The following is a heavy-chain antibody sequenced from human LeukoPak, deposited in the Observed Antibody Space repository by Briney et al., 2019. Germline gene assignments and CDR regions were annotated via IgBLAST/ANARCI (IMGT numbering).Heavy chain of an antibody. CDR3: ARGVYIAAAQYGY. J-gene: IGHJ4*02. D-gene: IGHD6-13*01. V-gene: IGHV4-59*11. CDR2: IYYSGTT. Sequence: SETLSLTCTVSGGSLSSHYWSWIRQPPGKGLEWIGYIYYSGTTNYNPSLKSRVTISVDTSKNQFSLRLSSVTAADTAVYYCARGVYIAAAQYGYWGQGTLVTVSS. CDR1: GGSLSSHY.